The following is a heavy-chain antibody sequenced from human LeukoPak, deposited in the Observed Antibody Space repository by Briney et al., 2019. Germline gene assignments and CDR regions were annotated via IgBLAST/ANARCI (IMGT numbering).Heavy chain of an antibody. V-gene: IGHV3-30*04. D-gene: IGHD3-10*01. CDR2: ISYDGSNK. CDR3: ARLGGSGANWFDP. J-gene: IGHJ5*02. Sequence: GGSLRLSCAASGFTFSSYAMHWVRQAPGKGLEWEAVISYDGSNKYYADSVKGRFTISRDNSKNTLYLQMNSLRAEDTAVYYCARLGGSGANWFDPWGQGTLVTVSS. CDR1: GFTFSSYA.